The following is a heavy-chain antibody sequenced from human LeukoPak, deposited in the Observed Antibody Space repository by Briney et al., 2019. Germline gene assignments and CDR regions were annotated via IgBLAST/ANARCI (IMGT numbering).Heavy chain of an antibody. CDR1: VGPMSDYY. D-gene: IGHD2-2*02. CDR3: AREDCSSTSCYTSNFDY. Sequence: SETLSLTCTVSVGPMSDYYWSWIRQPPGKGLEWIGYSYYTGVTNYNPSLKSRVTMSVDTSKYQFSLKLSSVTAADTAVYYCAREDCSSTSCYTSNFDYWGQGTLVTVSS. CDR2: SYYTGVT. V-gene: IGHV4-59*12. J-gene: IGHJ4*02.